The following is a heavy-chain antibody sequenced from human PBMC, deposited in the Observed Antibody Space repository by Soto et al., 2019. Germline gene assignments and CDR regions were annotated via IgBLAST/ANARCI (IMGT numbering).Heavy chain of an antibody. CDR3: AALGVNFDH. CDR1: GFTFTSSA. V-gene: IGHV1-58*01. Sequence: ASVKVACKASGFTFTSSAVQWVRQARGQRLEWIGWIGVGSGNRHYAQKFQERVTITRDMSTNTAYMELSSLRSEDTAVYYCAALGVNFDHWGQGTLDTVSS. CDR2: IGVGSGNR. J-gene: IGHJ4*02. D-gene: IGHD2-8*01.